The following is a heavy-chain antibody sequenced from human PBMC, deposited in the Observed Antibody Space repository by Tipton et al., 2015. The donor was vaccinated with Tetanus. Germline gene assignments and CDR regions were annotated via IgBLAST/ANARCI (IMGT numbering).Heavy chain of an antibody. Sequence: SLRLSCAASGFIFSSYGIHWVRQAPGKGLEWVAVSWYDGTDQYSADSGKGRFTLSRDNSKYTFYLERNSLRAEDTALYCCAGEADCSGGICFAGDFDNWGRGTQVTVSS. J-gene: IGHJ4*02. CDR1: GFIFSSYG. CDR2: SWYDGTDQ. D-gene: IGHD2-15*01. V-gene: IGHV3-33*01. CDR3: AGEADCSGGICFAGDFDN.